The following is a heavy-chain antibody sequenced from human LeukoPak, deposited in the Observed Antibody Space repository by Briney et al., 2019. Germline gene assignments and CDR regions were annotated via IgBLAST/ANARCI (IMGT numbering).Heavy chain of an antibody. CDR2: IWYDGSNK. D-gene: IGHD4-17*01. V-gene: IGHV3-33*01. CDR3: ARDRAVTTFVFDY. Sequence: GGSLRLSCAASGFTFSSYGMHWVRQAPGKGLEWVAVIWYDGSNKYYADSVKGRFTISRDNSKNTLYLQMNSLRAEDTAVYYCARDRAVTTFVFDYWGQGILVTVSS. J-gene: IGHJ4*02. CDR1: GFTFSSYG.